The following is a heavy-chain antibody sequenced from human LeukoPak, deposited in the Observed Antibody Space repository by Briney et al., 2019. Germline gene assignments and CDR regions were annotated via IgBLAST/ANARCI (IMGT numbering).Heavy chain of an antibody. Sequence: GGSLRLSCAASGFTVSNNYMSWVRQAPGKGLKWVSVIYSGGSTYYADSVKGRFTISRDNSKNTLYLQMNSLRAEDTAVYYCARQRSHYYFDYWGQGTLVTVSS. J-gene: IGHJ4*02. D-gene: IGHD1-1*01. CDR2: IYSGGST. CDR3: ARQRSHYYFDY. CDR1: GFTVSNNY. V-gene: IGHV3-53*01.